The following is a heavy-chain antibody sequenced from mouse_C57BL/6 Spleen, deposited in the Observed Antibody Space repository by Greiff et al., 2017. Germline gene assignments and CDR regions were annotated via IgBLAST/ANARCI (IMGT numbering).Heavy chain of an antibody. CDR2: ISSGSSTI. CDR3: ARQDYGNYEGYFDV. D-gene: IGHD2-1*01. V-gene: IGHV5-17*01. CDR1: GFTFSDYG. J-gene: IGHJ1*03. Sequence: EVKLQESGGGLVKPGGSLKLSCAASGFTFSDYGMHWVRQAPEKGLEWVAYISSGSSTIYYADTVKGRFTISRDNAKNTLFLQMTSLRSEDTAMYYCARQDYGNYEGYFDVWGTGTTVTVSS.